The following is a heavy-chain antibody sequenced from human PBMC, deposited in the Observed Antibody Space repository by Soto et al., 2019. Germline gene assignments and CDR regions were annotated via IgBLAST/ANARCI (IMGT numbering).Heavy chain of an antibody. D-gene: IGHD1-1*01. CDR2: IYPGDSDT. CDR1: GYSFTYYW. V-gene: IGHV5-51*01. CDR3: AAAYNPGKSMDV. Sequence: PGESLKISCKGSGYSFTYYWIAWMRQMPGKGLEWMGIIYPGDSDTRYSPSFQGQVTISADKSISTAHLQWSSLKASDTAVYYCAAAYNPGKSMDVWGQGTTVTVSS. J-gene: IGHJ6*02.